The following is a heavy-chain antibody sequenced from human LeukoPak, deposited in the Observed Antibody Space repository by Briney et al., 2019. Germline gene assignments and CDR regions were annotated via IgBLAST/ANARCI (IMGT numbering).Heavy chain of an antibody. J-gene: IGHJ4*01. CDR1: GFTFSSYS. Sequence: GGSLRLACAASGFTFSSYSMSWVRQAPGKGLECVASISSSSSYIYYADSVEARFTISRDNSKNTLYLQMNSLRAEETAVYYCAKGIYSSGWSYFDYWGHGTLVTVSS. CDR2: ISSSSSYI. CDR3: AKGIYSSGWSYFDY. D-gene: IGHD6-19*01. V-gene: IGHV3-21*04.